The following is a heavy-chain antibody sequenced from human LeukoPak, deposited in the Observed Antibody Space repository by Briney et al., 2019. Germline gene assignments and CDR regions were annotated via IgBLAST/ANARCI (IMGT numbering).Heavy chain of an antibody. CDR1: GGSISSYY. D-gene: IGHD3-22*01. V-gene: IGHV4-59*01. CDR3: AASYDSSGPGDC. Sequence: PSETLSLTCTVSGGSISSYYWSWIRQPPGKGLEWIGYIYYSGSTNYNPSLKSRVTISVDTSKNQFSLKLSSVTAADTAVYYCAASYDSSGPGDCWGQGTLVTVSS. J-gene: IGHJ4*02. CDR2: IYYSGST.